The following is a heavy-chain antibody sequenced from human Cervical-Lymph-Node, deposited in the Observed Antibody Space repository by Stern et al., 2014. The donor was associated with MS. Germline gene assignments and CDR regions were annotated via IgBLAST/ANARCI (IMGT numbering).Heavy chain of an antibody. CDR3: ARYPVRDYGDHDAFDI. V-gene: IGHV1-69*01. CDR1: GGTFSSYA. Sequence: QVQLGQSGAEVKKPGSSVKVSCKASGGTFSSYAISWVRQAPGQGLEWMGGIIPIFGTANYAQKFQGRVTITADESTSTAYMELSSLRSEDTAVYYCARYPVRDYGDHDAFDIWGQGTMVTVSS. CDR2: IIPIFGTA. D-gene: IGHD4-17*01. J-gene: IGHJ3*02.